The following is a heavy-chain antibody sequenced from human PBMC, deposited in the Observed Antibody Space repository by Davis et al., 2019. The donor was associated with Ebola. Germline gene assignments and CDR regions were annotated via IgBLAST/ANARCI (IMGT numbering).Heavy chain of an antibody. CDR2: IIPILGIA. J-gene: IGHJ4*02. V-gene: IGHV1-69*04. Sequence: AASVKVSCKASGGTFSSYAISWVRQAPGQGLEWMGRIIPILGIANYAQKFQGRVTITADKSTSTAYMELSSLRSEDTAVYYCARGRSSSWYWVDYWGQGTLVTVSS. CDR3: ARGRSSSWYWVDY. D-gene: IGHD6-13*01. CDR1: GGTFSSYA.